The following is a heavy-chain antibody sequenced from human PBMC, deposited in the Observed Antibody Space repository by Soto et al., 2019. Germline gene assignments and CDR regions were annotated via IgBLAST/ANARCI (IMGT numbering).Heavy chain of an antibody. Sequence: EVQLVESGGGLVKPGGSLRLSCAVSGFTFNSYSMNWVRQAPGKGLEWVSSISSFSNYMYYTDSVKGRFTISRDNARNSLYLLMNSLRAEDTDVYYGTRAGGYSRTTTTTRAYDMDVWGQGTTVTVSS. J-gene: IGHJ6*02. CDR1: GFTFNSYS. CDR3: TRAGGYSRTTTTTRAYDMDV. D-gene: IGHD6-13*01. V-gene: IGHV3-21*01. CDR2: ISSFSNYM.